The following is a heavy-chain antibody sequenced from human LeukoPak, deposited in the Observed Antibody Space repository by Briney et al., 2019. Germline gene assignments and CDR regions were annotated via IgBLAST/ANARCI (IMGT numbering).Heavy chain of an antibody. D-gene: IGHD4-17*01. Sequence: GGSLRLSCAASGLTFSSYAMHWVRQARGRGLEGVAVISYDGSNKYYADSVKGRFTISRDNSKNTLYLQMNSLRAEDTAVYYCARDRMGAGDYVPYYYYGMDVWGQGTTVTVSS. CDR1: GLTFSSYA. J-gene: IGHJ6*02. CDR3: ARDRMGAGDYVPYYYYGMDV. V-gene: IGHV3-30-3*01. CDR2: ISYDGSNK.